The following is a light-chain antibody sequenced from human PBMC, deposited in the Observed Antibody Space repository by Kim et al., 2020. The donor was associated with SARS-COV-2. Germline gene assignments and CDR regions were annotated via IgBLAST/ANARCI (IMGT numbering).Light chain of an antibody. Sequence: ELTQPPSASGTPGQRVTISCSGSSSNIGGNTVNWYQQLPGTAPKLLIYKNNQRPSGVPDRFSGSKSGTSASLAISGLQSEDEADYYCAAWEDSLVGRVFGGGTQLTVL. CDR3: AAWEDSLVGRV. J-gene: IGLJ3*02. V-gene: IGLV1-44*01. CDR1: SSNIGGNT. CDR2: KNN.